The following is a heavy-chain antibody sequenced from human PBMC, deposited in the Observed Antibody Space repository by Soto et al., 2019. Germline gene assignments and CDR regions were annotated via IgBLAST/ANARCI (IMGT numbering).Heavy chain of an antibody. CDR3: ARAGFRIVVVPAAMRYYYYGMNV. Sequence: SRTLSLTCVISGDSVSSNSAAWNWIRQSPSRGLEWLGRTYYRSKWYNDYAVSVKSRITINPDTSKNQFSLQLNSVTPEDTAVYYCARAGFRIVVVPAAMRYYYYGMNVWGQGTTVTVSS. D-gene: IGHD2-2*01. J-gene: IGHJ6*02. CDR1: GDSVSSNSAA. CDR2: TYYRSKWYN. V-gene: IGHV6-1*01.